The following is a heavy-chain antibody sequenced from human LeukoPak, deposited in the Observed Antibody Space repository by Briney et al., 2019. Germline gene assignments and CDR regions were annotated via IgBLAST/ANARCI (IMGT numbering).Heavy chain of an antibody. CDR3: ARDSGQFGY. V-gene: IGHV1-46*01. J-gene: IGHJ4*02. CDR2: INTGGGTT. Sequence: ASVKVSCKVSGYTFTNYYMHWVRQAPGQGLEWLGVINTGGGTTSSAQKFQGRVTMTRDTSTSTVYMELSSLTSEDTAVYYCARDSGQFGYWGQGTLVTVSS. CDR1: GYTFTNYY. D-gene: IGHD5-12*01.